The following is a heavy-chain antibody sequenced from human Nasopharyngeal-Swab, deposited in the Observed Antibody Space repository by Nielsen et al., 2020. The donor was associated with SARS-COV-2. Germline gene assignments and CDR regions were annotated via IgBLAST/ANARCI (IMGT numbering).Heavy chain of an antibody. J-gene: IGHJ4*02. Sequence: GGSLRLSCAASGFTVSSQYMNWVRQAPGKGLEWVSLIYSGGDTDYADSVKGRFIMSRDKSKNTLYLQMNGLRAEDTAVYYCARGESGFDPLDCWGQGTLVTVSS. CDR1: GFTVSSQY. D-gene: IGHD3-3*01. CDR3: ARGESGFDPLDC. V-gene: IGHV3-53*01. CDR2: IYSGGDT.